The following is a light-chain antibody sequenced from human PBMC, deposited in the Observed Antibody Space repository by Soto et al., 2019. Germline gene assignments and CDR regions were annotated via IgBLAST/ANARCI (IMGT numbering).Light chain of an antibody. Sequence: HSVLTQPASVSGAPGQSITISCSGTSSDVGGYNYVSWYQQHPGKAPKLMIYDVSDRPSGVSSRFSGSKSGNTASLTISGLQAEDEADYYSPSYTRSTSYVFGTGTKVTV. V-gene: IGLV2-14*03. J-gene: IGLJ1*01. CDR2: DVS. CDR3: PSYTRSTSYV. CDR1: SSDVGGYNY.